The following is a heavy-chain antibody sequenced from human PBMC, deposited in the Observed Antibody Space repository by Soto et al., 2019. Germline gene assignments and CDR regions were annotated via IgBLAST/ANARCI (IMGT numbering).Heavy chain of an antibody. CDR3: ARLVWFGETNWFDP. V-gene: IGHV4-39*01. D-gene: IGHD3-10*01. CDR1: GGSISSSGDY. J-gene: IGHJ5*02. Sequence: TSETLSLTCTVSGGSISSSGDYWGWIRQPPGKGLEWIGSIYYSGSTYYNPSLKSRVTISVDTSKNQFSLKLSSVTAADTAVYYCARLVWFGETNWFDPWGQGTLVTAPQ. CDR2: IYYSGST.